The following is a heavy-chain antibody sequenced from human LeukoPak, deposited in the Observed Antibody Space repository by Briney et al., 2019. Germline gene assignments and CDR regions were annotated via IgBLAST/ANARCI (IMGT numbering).Heavy chain of an antibody. J-gene: IGHJ4*02. Sequence: GGSLRLSCTAPEFTFNSYGMHWVRQAPGKGLEWVVFIRFDGSDEHYADSVKGRFTISRDNSKNTLYLQMNSLRAEDTAVYYCAKDRRGSCNAGSCYCCDYWGRGALVTVSS. D-gene: IGHD2-15*01. V-gene: IGHV3-30*02. CDR1: EFTFNSYG. CDR2: IRFDGSDE. CDR3: AKDRRGSCNAGSCYCCDY.